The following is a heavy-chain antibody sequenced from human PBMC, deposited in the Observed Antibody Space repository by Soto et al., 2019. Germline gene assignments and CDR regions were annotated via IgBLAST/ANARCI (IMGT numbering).Heavy chain of an antibody. V-gene: IGHV4-39*01. J-gene: IGHJ5*02. Sequence: PSETLSLTCTVSGGSISSSSYYWGWIRQPPGKGLEWIGSIYYSGSTYYSPSLKSRVTISVDTSKNQFSLKLSSVTAADTAVYYCARSKVGWFDPWGQGTLVTVSS. D-gene: IGHD1-26*01. CDR1: GGSISSSSYY. CDR2: IYYSGST. CDR3: ARSKVGWFDP.